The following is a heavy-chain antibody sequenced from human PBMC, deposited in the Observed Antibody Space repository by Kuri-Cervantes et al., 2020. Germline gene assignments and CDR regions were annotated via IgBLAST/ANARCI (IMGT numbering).Heavy chain of an antibody. V-gene: IGHV3-30-3*01. CDR2: ISYDGSNK. Sequence: GESLKISCAASGFTFSSYAMRWVRQAPGKGLEWVAVISYDGSNKYYADSVKGRFTISRDNSKNTLYLQMNSLRAEDTAVYYCARAQNYYGMDVWGQGTTVTVSS. CDR1: GFTFSSYA. CDR3: ARAQNYYGMDV. J-gene: IGHJ6*02.